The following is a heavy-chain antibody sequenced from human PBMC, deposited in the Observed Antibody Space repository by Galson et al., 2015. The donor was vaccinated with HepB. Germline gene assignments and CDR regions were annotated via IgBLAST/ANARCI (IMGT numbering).Heavy chain of an antibody. CDR2: IIPIFGTA. CDR1: GGTFSSYA. J-gene: IGHJ5*02. V-gene: IGHV1-69*13. D-gene: IGHD2-2*01. Sequence: SVKVSCKASGGTFSSYAISWVRQAPGQGLEWMGGIIPIFGTANYAQKFQGRVTITADESTSTAYMELSSLRSEDTAVYYCARVVHCSSTSCYGNWFDPWGQGTLVTVSS. CDR3: ARVVHCSSTSCYGNWFDP.